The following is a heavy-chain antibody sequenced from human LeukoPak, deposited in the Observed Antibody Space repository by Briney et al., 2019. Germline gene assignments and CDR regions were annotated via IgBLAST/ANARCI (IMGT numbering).Heavy chain of an antibody. Sequence: GVSLKISCKGSGYSFTSYWISWVRQMPGKGLEWMGRIDPSDSYTNYSPSFQGHVTISADKSISTAYLQWSSLKASDTAMYYCARHRGPWTDYYYYGMDVWGQGTTVTVSS. CDR3: ARHRGPWTDYYYYGMDV. V-gene: IGHV5-10-1*01. CDR2: IDPSDSYT. CDR1: GYSFTSYW. D-gene: IGHD3/OR15-3a*01. J-gene: IGHJ6*02.